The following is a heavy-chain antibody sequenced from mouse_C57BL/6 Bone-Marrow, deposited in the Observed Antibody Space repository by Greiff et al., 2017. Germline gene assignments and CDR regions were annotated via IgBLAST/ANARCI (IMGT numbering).Heavy chain of an antibody. J-gene: IGHJ4*01. CDR2: ISNLAYSI. CDR1: GFTFSDYG. D-gene: IGHD2-4*01. V-gene: IGHV5-15*04. CDR3: ARRWDYDDYYARDD. Sequence: DVMLVESGGGLVQPGGSLKLSCAASGFTFSDYGMAWVRKAPRKGPEWVAFISNLAYSIYYADTVTGRFTISRENAKNTLYLEMSSLRSEDTAMYYGARRWDYDDYYARDDWGQGTSVSVSS.